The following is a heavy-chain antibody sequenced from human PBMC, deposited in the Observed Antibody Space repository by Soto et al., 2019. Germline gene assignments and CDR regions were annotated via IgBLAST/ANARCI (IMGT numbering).Heavy chain of an antibody. D-gene: IGHD3-16*01. CDR3: ARDWFGIDD. CDR1: GYTFTSSG. Sequence: QVQLVQSGAEVKKPGASVKVSCKASGYTFTSSGISWVRQAPGQGLEWMGWINPYNGNTNYAQKLQGRVTMTTDTSTNTAYMELRSLRSDATAVYSCARDWFGIDDWGQGTLVTVSS. J-gene: IGHJ4*02. CDR2: INPYNGNT. V-gene: IGHV1-18*01.